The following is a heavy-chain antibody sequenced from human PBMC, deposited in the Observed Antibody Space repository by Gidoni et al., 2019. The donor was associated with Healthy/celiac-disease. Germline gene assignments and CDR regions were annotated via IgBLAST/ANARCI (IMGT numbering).Heavy chain of an antibody. CDR2: ISYDGSNK. V-gene: IGHV3-30*04. CDR1: GFTFSSYA. D-gene: IGHD3-10*01. CDR3: ARVRRGRTWVNAFDI. J-gene: IGHJ3*02. Sequence: QVQLVESGGGVVQPGRSLRLSCAASGFTFSSYAMHWVRQAPGKGLEWVAVISYDGSNKYYADSVKGRFTISRDNSKNTLYLQMNSLRAEDTAVYYCARVRRGRTWVNAFDIWGQGTMVTVSS.